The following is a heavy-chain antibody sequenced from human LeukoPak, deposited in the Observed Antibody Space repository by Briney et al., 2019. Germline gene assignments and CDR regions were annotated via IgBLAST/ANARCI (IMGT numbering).Heavy chain of an antibody. J-gene: IGHJ3*02. CDR1: GGSISSYY. Sequence: SETLSLTCTVSGGSISSYYWSWIRQPAGKGLEWIGRIYTSGSTNYNPSLKSRVTMSVDTSKNQFSLKLSSVTAADTAVYYCAREGKPEYSSSSYAFDIWGQGTMVTVSS. V-gene: IGHV4-4*07. CDR2: IYTSGST. CDR3: AREGKPEYSSSSYAFDI. D-gene: IGHD6-6*01.